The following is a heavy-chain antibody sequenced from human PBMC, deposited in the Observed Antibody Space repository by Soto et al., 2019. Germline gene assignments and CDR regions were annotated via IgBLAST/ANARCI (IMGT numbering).Heavy chain of an antibody. CDR3: AKDRGVEGTTRFFDY. CDR2: ISYDGRNK. D-gene: IGHD2-15*01. J-gene: IGHJ4*02. Sequence: QVQLVESGGGVVQPGRSLRLSCAASGFTFSSYGMHWVRQAPGKGLEWVAVISYDGRNKNYADSVKGRFTISRDNSKNTLYLQMNSLRAEDTAVYYCAKDRGVEGTTRFFDYWGQGTLVTVSS. CDR1: GFTFSSYG. V-gene: IGHV3-30*18.